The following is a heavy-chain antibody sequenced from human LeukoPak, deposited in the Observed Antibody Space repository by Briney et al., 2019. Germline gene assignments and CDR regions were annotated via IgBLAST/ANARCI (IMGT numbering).Heavy chain of an antibody. J-gene: IGHJ3*02. V-gene: IGHV3-48*01. D-gene: IGHD6-19*01. CDR2: ISSSCSTI. Sequence: GGSLRLSCAASGFTFSSYSMNWVRQAPGKGLEWVSYISSSCSTIYYADSVKGRFTISRDNAKNSLYLQMNSLRAEDTAVYYCARDRKQWLAHDAFDIWGQGTMVTVSS. CDR3: ARDRKQWLAHDAFDI. CDR1: GFTFSSYS.